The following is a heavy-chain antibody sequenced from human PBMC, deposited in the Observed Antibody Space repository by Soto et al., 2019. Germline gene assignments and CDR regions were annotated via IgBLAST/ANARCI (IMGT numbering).Heavy chain of an antibody. J-gene: IGHJ6*02. CDR1: GFTFSSYA. Sequence: GGSLRLSCAAAGFTFSSYAMHWVLQAPGKGLEWVAVISYDGSNKYYADSVKGRFTISRDNSKNTLYLQMNSLRAEDTAVYYCARADSIAAPSYYYYGMDVWGQGTTVTVSS. D-gene: IGHD6-6*01. V-gene: IGHV3-30-3*01. CDR3: ARADSIAAPSYYYYGMDV. CDR2: ISYDGSNK.